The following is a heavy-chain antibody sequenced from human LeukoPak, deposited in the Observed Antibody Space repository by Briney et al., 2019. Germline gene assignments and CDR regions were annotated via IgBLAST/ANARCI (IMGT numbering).Heavy chain of an antibody. CDR1: GGSISSSSYY. J-gene: IGHJ4*02. CDR3: ARALDYYDSSGYYSYYFDY. D-gene: IGHD3-22*01. V-gene: IGHV4-39*07. CDR2: IYHSGST. Sequence: SETLSLTCTVSGGSISSSSYYWGWIRQPPGKGLEWLGSIYHSGSTYYNPSLKSRVTISVDTSKNQFSLKLSSVTAADTAVYYCARALDYYDSSGYYSYYFDYWGQGTLVTVSS.